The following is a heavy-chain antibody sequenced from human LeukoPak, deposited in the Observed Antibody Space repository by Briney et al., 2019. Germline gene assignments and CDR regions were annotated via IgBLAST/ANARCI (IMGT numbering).Heavy chain of an antibody. D-gene: IGHD3-16*01. CDR2: IHYSGRA. V-gene: IGHV4-59*01. CDR3: ARFGVDYDMGV. Sequence: SETLSLTCTVFGGSISGYYWTWVRQPPGKGLEWIGQIHYSGRADYNPSLKSRITISVDTSKNQMSLKLTSVTAADTAIYYCARFGVDYDMGVWGQGTTVTVSS. J-gene: IGHJ6*02. CDR1: GGSISGYY.